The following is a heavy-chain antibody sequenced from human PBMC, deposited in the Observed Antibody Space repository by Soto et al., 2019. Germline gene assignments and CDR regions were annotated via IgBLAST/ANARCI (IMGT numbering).Heavy chain of an antibody. V-gene: IGHV4-61*01. J-gene: IGHJ6*02. Sequence: SETLSLTCAVSGASVSSGSYQWSWTRQSPGKGLEWIGFISFTGSTNSNPSLKSRVTFSVDASKNHFSLKLASVTAADTALYFCARLQFYDFWSGSDPLDVWGQGTTVTVSS. CDR2: ISFTGST. CDR1: GASVSSGSYQ. CDR3: ARLQFYDFWSGSDPLDV. D-gene: IGHD3-3*01.